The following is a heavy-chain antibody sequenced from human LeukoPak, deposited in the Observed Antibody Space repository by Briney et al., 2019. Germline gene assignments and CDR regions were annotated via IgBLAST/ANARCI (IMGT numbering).Heavy chain of an antibody. Sequence: PGGSLRLSCAASGFTFSSYWMHWVRQAPGKGLVWVSRINTDGSSTSYADSVKGRFTISRDNAKNTLYLQMNSLRAEDTAVYYCARGYDFRSGSYYFDYWGQGTLVTVSS. V-gene: IGHV3-74*01. CDR2: INTDGSST. CDR3: ARGYDFRSGSYYFDY. CDR1: GFTFSSYW. D-gene: IGHD3-3*01. J-gene: IGHJ4*02.